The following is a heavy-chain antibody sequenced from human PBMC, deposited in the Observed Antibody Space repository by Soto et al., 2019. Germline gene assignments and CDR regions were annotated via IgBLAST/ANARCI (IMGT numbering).Heavy chain of an antibody. D-gene: IGHD6-19*01. CDR3: ARDAVAGTDY. V-gene: IGHV4-39*02. Sequence: PSETLSLTCTVSCGSIISTTYYWGWIRQPPGKGLEWIGSVYYSGSTYYNSSLKSRVTVSVDTSKNQFSLKLRSVTAADTAVYYCARDAVAGTDYWGQGIQVAVSS. CDR1: CGSIISTTYY. J-gene: IGHJ4*02. CDR2: VYYSGST.